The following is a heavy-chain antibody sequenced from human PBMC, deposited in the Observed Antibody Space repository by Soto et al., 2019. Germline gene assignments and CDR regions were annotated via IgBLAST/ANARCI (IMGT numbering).Heavy chain of an antibody. CDR1: RYTLTSYD. CDR2: IKPDSGDT. J-gene: IGHJ5*02. D-gene: IGHD2-2*01. Sequence: ASVKVSCKASRYTLTSYDIFWVRQSPGQGLEWMGWIKPDSGDTHYAQNFQGRVTMTRDTSINTAYMELNNLVSDDTAVYYCARRSSTYLNEIIYDPWGQGTLVPVSS. V-gene: IGHV1-2*02. CDR3: ARRSSTYLNEIIYDP.